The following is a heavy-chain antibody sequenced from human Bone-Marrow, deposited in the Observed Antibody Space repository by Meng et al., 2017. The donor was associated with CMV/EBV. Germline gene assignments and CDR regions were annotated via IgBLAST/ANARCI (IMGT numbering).Heavy chain of an antibody. CDR1: GYTFTSYY. CDR2: INPSGGST. Sequence: ASVKVSCKASGYTFTSYYMHWVRQAPGEGLEWMGIINPSGGSTSYAQKFQGRVTMTRDTSTSTVYMELSSLRSEDTAVYYCARARSITGTTDWFNPWGQGTLVTVSS. J-gene: IGHJ5*02. V-gene: IGHV1-46*01. D-gene: IGHD1-7*01. CDR3: ARARSITGTTDWFNP.